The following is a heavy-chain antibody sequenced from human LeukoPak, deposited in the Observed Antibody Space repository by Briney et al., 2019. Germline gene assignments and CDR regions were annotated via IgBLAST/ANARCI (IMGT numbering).Heavy chain of an antibody. CDR1: GGSISSYY. CDR3: ARGGEGYFQH. D-gene: IGHD5-12*01. Sequence: SETLSLTCTVSGGSISSYYWSWIRQPAGKGLEWIGHIFTSGSTNYNPSLKSRVTMSLDTSNSQFSRKLSSVTAADTAVYYCARGGEGYFQHWGQGTLVTVSS. J-gene: IGHJ1*01. CDR2: IFTSGST. V-gene: IGHV4-4*07.